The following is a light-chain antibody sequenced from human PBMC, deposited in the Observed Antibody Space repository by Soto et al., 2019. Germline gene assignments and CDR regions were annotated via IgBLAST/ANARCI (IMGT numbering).Light chain of an antibody. Sequence: DIQMTQSPSTLSASVGDRVTITCRASQSVGRSLAWYQQQRGKAPKLLIYGVSTLESGVPSRFRGFGSGTEFPLSISSLQPGDFGTYYCQQFYKGWTFGQGTRV. CDR2: GVS. CDR1: QSVGRS. J-gene: IGKJ1*01. V-gene: IGKV1-5*01. CDR3: QQFYKGWT.